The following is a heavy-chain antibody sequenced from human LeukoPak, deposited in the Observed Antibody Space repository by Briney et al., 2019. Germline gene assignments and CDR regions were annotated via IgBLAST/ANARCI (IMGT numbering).Heavy chain of an antibody. CDR3: ARNKNYYDSSGSHDAFDI. V-gene: IGHV3-20*04. D-gene: IGHD3-22*01. CDR2: INWNGGST. Sequence: GGSLRLSCAASGFTFDDYGMSWVRQAPGKGLEWVSGINWNGGSTGYADSVKGRFTISRDNAKNSLYLQMNSLRAEGTALYYCARNKNYYDSSGSHDAFDIWGQGTMVTVSS. CDR1: GFTFDDYG. J-gene: IGHJ3*02.